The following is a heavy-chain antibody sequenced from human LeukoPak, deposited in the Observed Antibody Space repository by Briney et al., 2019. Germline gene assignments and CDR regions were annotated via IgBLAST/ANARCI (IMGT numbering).Heavy chain of an antibody. D-gene: IGHD5-18*01. J-gene: IGHJ4*02. V-gene: IGHV4-59*01. CDR1: GGSISSYY. Sequence: PSETLSLTCTVSGGSISSYYWSWIRQPPGKGLEWLGYIYYSGSTNYNPSLKSRVTISVDTSKNQFSLKLSSVTAADTAVYYCARGGGHGSYGYYYFDYWGQGTLVTVSS. CDR3: ARGGGHGSYGYYYFDY. CDR2: IYYSGST.